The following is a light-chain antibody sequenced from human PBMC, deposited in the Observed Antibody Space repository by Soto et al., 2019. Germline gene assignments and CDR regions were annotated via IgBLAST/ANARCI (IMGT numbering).Light chain of an antibody. Sequence: QSALTQPASVSGSPGQSITISCTGASSDVGGYKYVSWYQQHPGKAPKLMIYDITNRPSGISNRFSGSKSGNTASLTISGLQAEDEADYYCGSYTSSNTDIFGTGTKLTVL. V-gene: IGLV2-14*01. CDR2: DIT. CDR3: GSYTSSNTDI. CDR1: SSDVGGYKY. J-gene: IGLJ1*01.